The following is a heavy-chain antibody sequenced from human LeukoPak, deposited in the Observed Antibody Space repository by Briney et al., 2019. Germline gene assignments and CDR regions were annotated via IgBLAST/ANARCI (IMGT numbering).Heavy chain of an antibody. CDR3: ARDLGQPTDY. CDR1: GFTFSSYA. D-gene: IGHD3-10*01. V-gene: IGHV3-23*01. J-gene: IGHJ4*02. CDR2: LSGSGGST. Sequence: GGSLRLSCAASGFTFSSYAMSWVRQAPGKGLEWVSTLSGSGGSTYYADSVKGRFTISRDNSKNTLYLQMNSLRAEDTAVYYCARDLGQPTDYWGQGTLVTVSS.